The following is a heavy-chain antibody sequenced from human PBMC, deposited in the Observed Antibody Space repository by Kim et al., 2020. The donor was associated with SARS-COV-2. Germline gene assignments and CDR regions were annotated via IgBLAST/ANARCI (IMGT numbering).Heavy chain of an antibody. Sequence: GGSLRLSCAASGFTFSNAWMSWVRQAPGKGLEWVGRIKSKTDGGTTDYAAPVKGRFTISRDDSKNTLYLQMNSLKTEDTAVYYCTTSSPKHYYDSSGYSDYWGQGTLVTVSS. V-gene: IGHV3-15*01. CDR2: IKSKTDGGTT. D-gene: IGHD3-22*01. CDR3: TTSSPKHYYDSSGYSDY. J-gene: IGHJ4*02. CDR1: GFTFSNAW.